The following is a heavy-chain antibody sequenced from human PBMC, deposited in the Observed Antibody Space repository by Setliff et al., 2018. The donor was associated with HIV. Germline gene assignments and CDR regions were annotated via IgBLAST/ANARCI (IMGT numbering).Heavy chain of an antibody. V-gene: IGHV1-2*04. J-gene: IGHJ4*02. Sequence: GASVKVSCKASGYTFTGYFMHWVRQAPGQGLEWMGRIIPNSGGTNYAQKFQGWVTMTRDTSISTAYMELSRLKSDDTAVYYCATVPLDYYGSGNYYRPFDYWGQGTLVTVSS. D-gene: IGHD3-10*01. CDR2: IIPNSGGT. CDR1: GYTFTGYF. CDR3: ATVPLDYYGSGNYYRPFDY.